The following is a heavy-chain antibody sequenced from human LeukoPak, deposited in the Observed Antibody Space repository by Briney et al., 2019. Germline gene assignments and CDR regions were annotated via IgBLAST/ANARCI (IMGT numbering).Heavy chain of an antibody. CDR1: GFTFSSYS. D-gene: IGHD3-3*01. CDR3: ARRTGKITIFGVVIRKPAHDAFDI. J-gene: IGHJ3*02. Sequence: GGSLRLSCAASGFTFSSYSMNWVRQAPGKGLEWVSSISSSSSYIYYADSVKGRFTISRDNAKNSLYLQMNSLRAEDTAVYYCARRTGKITIFGVVIRKPAHDAFDIWGQGTMVTVSS. CDR2: ISSSSSYI. V-gene: IGHV3-21*01.